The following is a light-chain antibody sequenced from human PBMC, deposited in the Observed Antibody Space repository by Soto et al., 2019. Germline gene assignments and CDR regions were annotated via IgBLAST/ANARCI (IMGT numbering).Light chain of an antibody. CDR2: ELA. CDR3: RSYPRISTVV. CDR1: TSYVGPYNY. V-gene: IGLV2-14*01. Sequence: QSVLTHPGSVSWSPGQSITISCTGTTSYVGPYNYVSWCQQHAGKAPQHMIYELARRPSGVANRFSGCKSGSTATLTISGLQAEYEASYYWRSYPRISTVVFATGT. J-gene: IGLJ1*01.